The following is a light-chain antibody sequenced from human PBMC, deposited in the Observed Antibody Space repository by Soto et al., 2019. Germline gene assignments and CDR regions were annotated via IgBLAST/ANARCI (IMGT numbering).Light chain of an antibody. CDR1: QSVLYSSNNKNY. V-gene: IGKV4-1*01. CDR3: QQYYNTPLT. Sequence: DIVMTQSPDSLAVSLGDRATINCKSSQSVLYSSNNKNYLAWYQQKPGQPPKLLIYWASTRESGVPGRFSGSGSGTDFTLTISSLQAEDVAVYYCQQYYNTPLTFGGGTKVEIK. J-gene: IGKJ4*01. CDR2: WAS.